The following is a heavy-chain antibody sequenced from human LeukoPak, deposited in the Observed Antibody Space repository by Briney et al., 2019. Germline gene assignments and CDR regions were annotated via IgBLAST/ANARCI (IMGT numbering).Heavy chain of an antibody. V-gene: IGHV1-2*02. D-gene: IGHD5-18*01. CDR2: INPNSGGT. CDR3: ARSGRYSYGHGSYYGMDV. CDR1: GYTFTGYY. J-gene: IGHJ6*02. Sequence: ASMKVSCKASGYTFTGYYMHWVRQAPGQGLEWMGWINPNSGGTNYAQKFQGRVTMTRDTSISTAYMELSRLRSDDTAVYYCARSGRYSYGHGSYYGMDVWGQGTTVTVSS.